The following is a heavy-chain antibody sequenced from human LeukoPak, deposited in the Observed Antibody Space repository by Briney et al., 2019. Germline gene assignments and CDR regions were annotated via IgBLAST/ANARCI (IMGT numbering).Heavy chain of an antibody. J-gene: IGHJ4*02. CDR2: INSDGSST. D-gene: IGHD3-3*01. CDR1: GFTFSSYR. V-gene: IGHV3-74*01. CDR3: VRGWSTIFGVQPMDY. Sequence: GGYLRLSCAASGFTFSSYRMHWVRQAPGKGLGWVSRINSDGSSTSYADSVKGRFTISRDNAKNTLYLQMNSLRAVDTPVYYCVRGWSTIFGVQPMDYWGQKAMVTVSS.